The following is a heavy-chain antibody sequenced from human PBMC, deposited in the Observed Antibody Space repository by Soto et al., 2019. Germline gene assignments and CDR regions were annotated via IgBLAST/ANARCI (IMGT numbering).Heavy chain of an antibody. V-gene: IGHV1-69*13. D-gene: IGHD3-22*01. J-gene: IGHJ4*02. CDR1: GGTLSSYA. CDR2: IIPIFGTA. CDR3: ASRGDSSGYRDY. Sequence: SVKVTCKDSGGTLSSYAISWVRQAPGQGLEWMGGIIPIFGTANYAQKFQGRVTITADESTSTAYMELSSLRSEDTAVYYCASRGDSSGYRDYWGQGTLVTVSS.